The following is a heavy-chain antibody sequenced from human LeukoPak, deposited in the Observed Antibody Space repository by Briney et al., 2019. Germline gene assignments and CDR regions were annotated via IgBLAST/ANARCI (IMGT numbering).Heavy chain of an antibody. J-gene: IGHJ4*02. Sequence: GGSLRLSCAASGFTFSSYAMSWVRQARGKGLEWVSAISGSGGSAYYADSVKGRFTISRDNSKNTLYLQMNSLRAEDTAVYYCAKRVATITWYFDYWGQGTLVTVSS. D-gene: IGHD5-24*01. CDR2: ISGSGGSA. V-gene: IGHV3-23*01. CDR1: GFTFSSYA. CDR3: AKRVATITWYFDY.